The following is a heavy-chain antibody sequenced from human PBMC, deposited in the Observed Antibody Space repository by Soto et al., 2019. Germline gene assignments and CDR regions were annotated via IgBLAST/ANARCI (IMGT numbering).Heavy chain of an antibody. CDR3: ARDDGWLILDY. CDR1: GFAFNTYS. V-gene: IGHV3-21*06. D-gene: IGHD6-19*01. CDR2: ITRSSSYI. J-gene: IGHJ4*02. Sequence: EVQLVESGGGPVKPGGSLRLSCAASGFAFNTYSMSWVRQAPGKGLEWAAFITRSSSYIYYADSVRGRFTLSRDNAKNSLYLQMNSLRAEDTAIYYCARDDGWLILDYWGQGTLVTVSS.